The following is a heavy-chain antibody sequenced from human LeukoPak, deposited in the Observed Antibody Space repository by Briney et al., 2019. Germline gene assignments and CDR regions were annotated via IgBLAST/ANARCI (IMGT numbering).Heavy chain of an antibody. J-gene: IGHJ5*02. CDR1: GYTFTSYG. V-gene: IGHV1-18*01. CDR3: ARDVYDSSGYLFWFDP. CDR2: ISAYNGNT. D-gene: IGHD3-22*01. Sequence: ASAKVSCKASGYTFTSYGISWVRQAPGQGLEWMGWISAYNGNTNYAQKLQGRVTMTTDTSTSTAYMELRSLRSDDTAVYYCARDVYDSSGYLFWFDPWGQGTLVTVSS.